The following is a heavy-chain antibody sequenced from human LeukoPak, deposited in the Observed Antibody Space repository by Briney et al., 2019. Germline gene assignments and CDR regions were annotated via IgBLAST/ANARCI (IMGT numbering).Heavy chain of an antibody. D-gene: IGHD2-21*02. V-gene: IGHV4-38-2*02. Sequence: SETLSLTCTVSGYSISSGYNWGWVRQPPGKGLEWIGNIYSSGSTYYNSSLKSRVTISIDTSNNQVSLKMSSMTAADTAVYYCAKSDGYGLIDSWGQGTLVTVSS. CDR2: IYSSGST. CDR1: GYSISSGYN. CDR3: AKSDGYGLIDS. J-gene: IGHJ5*01.